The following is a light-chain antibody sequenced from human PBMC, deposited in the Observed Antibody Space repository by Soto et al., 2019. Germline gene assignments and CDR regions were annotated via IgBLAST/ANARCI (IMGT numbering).Light chain of an antibody. CDR3: QQYNDYSWT. J-gene: IGKJ1*01. CDR1: QSISAW. Sequence: DIQMTQSPSTLSASVGDRVSINCRACQSISAWLAWYQQKPGKAPRLLIYKASTLEIGVPSRFSGSGSGTEFTLTISSLQPDDVATYYCQQYNDYSWTFGQGTKVEIK. V-gene: IGKV1-5*03. CDR2: KAS.